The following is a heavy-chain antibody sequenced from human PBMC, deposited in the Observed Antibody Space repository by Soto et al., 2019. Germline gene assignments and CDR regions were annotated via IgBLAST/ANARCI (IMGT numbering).Heavy chain of an antibody. CDR3: ARDQFQAAAGTLNGFDP. J-gene: IGHJ5*02. Sequence: SVRVSCKASGGAFSSSAISWVRQAPGQGLEWMGGIIPMFGTANYAQKFQDRVTITADESTSTAYMELSSLRSEDTAVYYCARDQFQAAAGTLNGFDPWGPGTQDTVSS. V-gene: IGHV1-69*13. CDR2: IIPMFGTA. D-gene: IGHD6-13*01. CDR1: GGAFSSSA.